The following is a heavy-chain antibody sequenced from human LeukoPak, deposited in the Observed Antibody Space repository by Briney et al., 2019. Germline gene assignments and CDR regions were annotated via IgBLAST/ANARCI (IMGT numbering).Heavy chain of an antibody. J-gene: IGHJ3*02. CDR1: GYSFTSYW. CDR2: IYPGDSDT. D-gene: IGHD2-2*01. V-gene: IGHV5-51*01. Sequence: GESLKISCKGSGYSFTSYWIGWVRQMPGKGLEWMGIIYPGDSDTRYSPSFQGQVTISADKSISTAYLQWSSLKASDTAMYYCARRDIVVVPAARRDAFDIWGQGTMVTVSS. CDR3: ARRDIVVVPAARRDAFDI.